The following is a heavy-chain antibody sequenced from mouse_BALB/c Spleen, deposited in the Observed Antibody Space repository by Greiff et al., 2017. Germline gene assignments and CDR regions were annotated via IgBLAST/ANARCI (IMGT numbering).Heavy chain of an antibody. D-gene: IGHD2-14*01. CDR3: ARGRDRYDYYAMDY. CDR2: ISSGSSTI. Sequence: DVKLVESGGGLVQPGGSRKLSCAASGFTFSSFGMHWVRQAPEKGLEWVAYISSGSSTIYYAVTVKGRFTISRDNPKNTLFLQMTSLRSEDTAMYYCARGRDRYDYYAMDYWGQGTSVTVSS. J-gene: IGHJ4*01. V-gene: IGHV5-17*02. CDR1: GFTFSSFG.